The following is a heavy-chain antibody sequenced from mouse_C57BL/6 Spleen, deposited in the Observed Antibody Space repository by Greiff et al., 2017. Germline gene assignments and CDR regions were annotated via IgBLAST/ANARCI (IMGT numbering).Heavy chain of an antibody. CDR1: GFTFKNTY. J-gene: IGHJ4*01. D-gene: IGHD1-1*01. CDR3: ARGSLITTVVAMDY. Sequence: VQLQQSVAELVRPGASVKLSCTASGFTFKNTYMHWVKQRPEQGLEWIGRIDPANGNTKYAPKFQGKATITADTSSNTAYLQLSSLTSEDTAIYSCARGSLITTVVAMDYWGQGTSVTVAS. CDR2: IDPANGNT. V-gene: IGHV14-3*01.